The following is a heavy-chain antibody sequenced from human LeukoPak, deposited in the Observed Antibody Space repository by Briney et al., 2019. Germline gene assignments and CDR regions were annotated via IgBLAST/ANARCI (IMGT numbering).Heavy chain of an antibody. CDR2: INSDGIST. CDR1: GFTFSSHW. Sequence: PGGSLRLSRAASGFTFSSHWMHWVRQAPGKGLMWISRINSDGISTTYADSVRGRFTISRDNAKNTLYLQMNSLRADDTAVYYCVRALSGYDDFWGQGTLVTVSS. CDR3: VRALSGYDDF. D-gene: IGHD5-12*01. J-gene: IGHJ4*02. V-gene: IGHV3-74*01.